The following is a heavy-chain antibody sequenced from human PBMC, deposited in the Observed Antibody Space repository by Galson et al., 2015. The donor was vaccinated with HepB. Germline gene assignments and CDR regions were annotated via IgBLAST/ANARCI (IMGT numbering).Heavy chain of an antibody. J-gene: IGHJ6*02. CDR1: GFTFSSYA. V-gene: IGHV3-30-3*01. CDR2: ISYDGSNK. D-gene: IGHD5-24*01. CDR3: ARAQVRDGYNHYGGTPVSTGLYYYYYGMDV. Sequence: SLRLSCAASGFTFSSYAMHWVRQAPGKGLEWVAVISYDGSNKYYADSVKGRFTISRDNSKNTLYLQMNSLRAEDTAVYYCARAQVRDGYNHYGGTPVSTGLYYYYYGMDVWGQGTTVTVSS.